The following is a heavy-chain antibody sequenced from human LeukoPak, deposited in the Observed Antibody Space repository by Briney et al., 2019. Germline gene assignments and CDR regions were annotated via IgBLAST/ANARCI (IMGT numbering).Heavy chain of an antibody. CDR2: IIPIFGTA. CDR3: AREDIVVVPAATNYYYYYGMDV. J-gene: IGHJ6*02. D-gene: IGHD2-2*01. Sequence: ASVKVSCKASGGTFSSYAISWVRQAPGQGLEWMGGIIPIFGTANYAQKFQGRVTITADESTSTAYMELSSLRSEDTAVYYCAREDIVVVPAATNYYYYYGMDVWGQGTTVTVSS. V-gene: IGHV1-69*13. CDR1: GGTFSSYA.